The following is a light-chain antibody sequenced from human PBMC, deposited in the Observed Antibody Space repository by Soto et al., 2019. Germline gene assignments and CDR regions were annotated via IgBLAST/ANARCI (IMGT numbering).Light chain of an antibody. Sequence: EIVLTQSPATLSLSPGERATLSCRASQSVSSYLAWYQQKPGQAPRLLIYDASNRATGIPARFSGSGSGTDVPRTISSLEPEDFAVYYCQQRSNWSYTFGQGTKLAIK. CDR1: QSVSSY. CDR2: DAS. CDR3: QQRSNWSYT. V-gene: IGKV3-11*01. J-gene: IGKJ2*01.